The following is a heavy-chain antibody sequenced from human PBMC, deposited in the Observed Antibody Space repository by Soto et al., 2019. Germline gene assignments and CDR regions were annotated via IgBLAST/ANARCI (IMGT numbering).Heavy chain of an antibody. CDR2: VVVCSGNT. CDR3: ATDKGDSFGYGSY. CDR1: GFTFSHSA. J-gene: IGHJ4*02. Sequence: SGKVSCKASGFTFSHSAVQCVRQARGQLLEWIGCVVVCSGNTNYAQKFQERVTITRDMSTTTAYMELSSLRSEDTAVYYCATDKGDSFGYGSYWGQGTLVTVSS. V-gene: IGHV1-58*01. D-gene: IGHD5-18*01.